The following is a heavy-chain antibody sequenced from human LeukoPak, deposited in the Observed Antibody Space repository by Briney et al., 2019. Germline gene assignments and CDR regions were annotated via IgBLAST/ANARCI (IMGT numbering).Heavy chain of an antibody. CDR2: IYYSGST. CDR3: ASTHCASPSCYSYYYSGLDV. J-gene: IGHJ6*02. D-gene: IGHD2-2*01. CDR1: GGSISSGGYY. V-gene: IGHV4-31*03. Sequence: SETLSLTCTVSGGSISSGGYYWSWIRQHPGKGLEWIGYIYYSGSTYYNPSLKRRVTISVDTSKNQFSLKLSSVTAADTAVYYCASTHCASPSCYSYYYSGLDVWGQGTTVIVSS.